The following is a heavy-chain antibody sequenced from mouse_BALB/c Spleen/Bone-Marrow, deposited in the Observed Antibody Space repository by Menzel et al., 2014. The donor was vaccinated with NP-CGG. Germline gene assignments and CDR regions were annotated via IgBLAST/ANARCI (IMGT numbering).Heavy chain of an antibody. Sequence: VQLQQSGAELVKPGASMKISCKATGYTFSSYWIEWVKQRPGHGLEWIGEILPGSGSTNYSERFKGKATFTADTSSNTAYMQLSSLTSEDSAVYYCARAYYVNYDAMDYWGQGTSVTVSS. V-gene: IGHV1-9*01. CDR1: GYTFSSYW. CDR2: ILPGSGST. J-gene: IGHJ4*01. D-gene: IGHD2-10*01. CDR3: ARAYYVNYDAMDY.